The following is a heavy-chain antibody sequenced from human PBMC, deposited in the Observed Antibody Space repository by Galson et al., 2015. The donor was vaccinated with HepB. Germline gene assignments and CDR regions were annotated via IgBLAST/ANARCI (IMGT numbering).Heavy chain of an antibody. CDR1: GYTLTELS. Sequence: SVKVSCKVSGYTLTELSMHWVRQAPGKGLEWMGGFDPEDGETIYAQKFQGRVTMTEDTSTDTAYMELSSLRSEDTAVYYCARGIAPYCSGGSCYRTGAFDIWGQGTMVTVSS. V-gene: IGHV1-24*01. J-gene: IGHJ3*02. CDR2: FDPEDGET. CDR3: ARGIAPYCSGGSCYRTGAFDI. D-gene: IGHD2-15*01.